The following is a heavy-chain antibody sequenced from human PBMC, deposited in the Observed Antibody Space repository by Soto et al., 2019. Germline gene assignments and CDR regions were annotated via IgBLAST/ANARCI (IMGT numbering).Heavy chain of an antibody. CDR3: AKERSSAWRSQGFDY. D-gene: IGHD6-19*01. CDR1: GFTFDDYA. J-gene: IGHJ4*02. V-gene: IGHV3-9*01. CDR2: ISWNSGSI. Sequence: GGSLRLSCAASGFTFDDYAMHWVRRAPGKGLEWVSGISWNSGSIGYADSVKGRFTISRDNAKNSLYLQMNSLRAEDTALYYCAKERSSAWRSQGFDYWGQGTLVTVSS.